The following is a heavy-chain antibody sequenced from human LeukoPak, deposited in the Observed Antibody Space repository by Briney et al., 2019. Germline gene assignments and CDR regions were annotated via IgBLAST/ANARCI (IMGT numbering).Heavy chain of an antibody. V-gene: IGHV4-34*01. J-gene: IGHJ5*02. CDR3: ARHVRKRGIAVAGTPGWFDP. D-gene: IGHD6-19*01. Sequence: SETLSLTCAVYGGSFSGYYWSWIRQPPGKGLEWIGEINHSGSTYYNPSLKSRVTISVDTSKNQFSLKLSSVTAADTAVYYCARHVRKRGIAVAGTPGWFDPWGQGTLVTVSS. CDR1: GGSFSGYY. CDR2: INHSGST.